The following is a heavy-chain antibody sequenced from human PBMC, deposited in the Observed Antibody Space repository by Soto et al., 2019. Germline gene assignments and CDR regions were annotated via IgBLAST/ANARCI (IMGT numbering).Heavy chain of an antibody. CDR1: GFTFISYA. CDR2: ISGGGDAT. J-gene: IGHJ2*01. Sequence: EVQLLESGGGLVQPGGSLRLSCAASGFTFISYAMNWVRQAPGKGLQWVSAISGGGDATFYADSVKGRFTISRDNPRNTVALQMHSLGADDTSVYYCARRVPGSTTRPDYWYFDPWGRGTLVTVSS. V-gene: IGHV3-23*01. CDR3: ARRVPGSTTRPDYWYFDP. D-gene: IGHD3-10*01.